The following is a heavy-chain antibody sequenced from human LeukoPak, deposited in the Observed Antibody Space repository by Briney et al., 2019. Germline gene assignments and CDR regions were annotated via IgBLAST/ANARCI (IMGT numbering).Heavy chain of an antibody. V-gene: IGHV3-53*01. D-gene: IGHD3-9*01. CDR1: GFTVSSNY. J-gene: IGHJ6*02. Sequence: GGSLRLSCAASGFTVSSNYMSWVRQAPGKGLEWVSVIYSGGSTYYADSVKGRFTISRDNSKNTLYLQMNSLRAEDTAVYYCANPKTPGDYDILTGYTYYYGMDVWGQGTTVTVSS. CDR2: IYSGGST. CDR3: ANPKTPGDYDILTGYTYYYGMDV.